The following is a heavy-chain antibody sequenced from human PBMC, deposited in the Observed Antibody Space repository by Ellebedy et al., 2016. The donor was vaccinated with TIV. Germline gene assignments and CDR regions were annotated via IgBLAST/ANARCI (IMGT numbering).Heavy chain of an antibody. V-gene: IGHV4-59*08. Sequence: MPSETLSLTCTVSAGSISNYYWSWIRQPPGKGLEWIGYIYYSGSTNYNPSLKSRVTMSVDSSRNQFSLKLSSVTAADTAVFYCERTSYYDSSGYPLFDYWGQGTLVTVSS. CDR2: IYYSGST. CDR1: AGSISNYY. D-gene: IGHD3-22*01. CDR3: ERTSYYDSSGYPLFDY. J-gene: IGHJ4*02.